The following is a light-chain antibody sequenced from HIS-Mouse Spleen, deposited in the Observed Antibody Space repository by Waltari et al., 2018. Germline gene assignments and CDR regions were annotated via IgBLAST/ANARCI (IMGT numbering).Light chain of an antibody. CDR2: DAS. J-gene: IGKJ4*01. CDR1: QSVSIY. Sequence: IVLTQSPATLSLSPGERATLSCRASQSVSIYLAWYQQKPGQAPRLLIYDASNRATGIPARFSGSGSGTDFTLTISSLEPEDFAVYYCQQRSNWPTFGGGTKVEIK. V-gene: IGKV3-11*01. CDR3: QQRSNWPT.